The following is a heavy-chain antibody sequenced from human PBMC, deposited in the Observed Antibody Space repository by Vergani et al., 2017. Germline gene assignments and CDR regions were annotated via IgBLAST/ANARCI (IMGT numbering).Heavy chain of an antibody. CDR3: ARPVGPSAIADGYHV. D-gene: IGHD3-10*01. Sequence: QVQLQESGPGLVKPPGTLSLTCAVSGGSLSGTNWWSWVRQSPGKGLEWIGEIYHSGSTNYNPSLKSRVTISVDKSKNQFSLKLSSVTAADTGMYYCARPVGPSAIADGYHVWGQGTMVTV. CDR2: IYHSGST. V-gene: IGHV4-4*03. CDR1: GGSLSGTNW. J-gene: IGHJ3*01.